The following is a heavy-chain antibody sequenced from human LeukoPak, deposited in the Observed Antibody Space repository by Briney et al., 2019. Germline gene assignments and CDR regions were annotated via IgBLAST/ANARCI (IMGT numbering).Heavy chain of an antibody. D-gene: IGHD3-22*01. Sequence: GGSLRLSCAVSGITLSNYGMSWVRQAPGKGLEWVAGISDSGGRTNYADSVKGRFTISRDNPKNTVHLQMNSLRPEDTAVYFCAKRGVVIRVILVGFHKEAYYFDSWGQGALVTVSS. CDR1: GITLSNYG. J-gene: IGHJ4*02. CDR3: AKRGVVIRVILVGFHKEAYYFDS. CDR2: ISDSGGRT. V-gene: IGHV3-23*01.